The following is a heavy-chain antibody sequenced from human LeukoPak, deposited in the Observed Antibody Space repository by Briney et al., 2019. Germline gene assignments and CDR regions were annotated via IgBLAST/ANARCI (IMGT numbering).Heavy chain of an antibody. D-gene: IGHD1-26*01. Sequence: HTGGSLRLSCAASGFTFSSYAMHWVRQAPGKGLEWVAVISYDGSNKYYADSVKGRFTISRDNSKNTLYLQMNSLRAEDTAVYYCARDAPRRGADFDYWGQGTLVTVSS. J-gene: IGHJ4*02. V-gene: IGHV3-30-3*01. CDR1: GFTFSSYA. CDR3: ARDAPRRGADFDY. CDR2: ISYDGSNK.